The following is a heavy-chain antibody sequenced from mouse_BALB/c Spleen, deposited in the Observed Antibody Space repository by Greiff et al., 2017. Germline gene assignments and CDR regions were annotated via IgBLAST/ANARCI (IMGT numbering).Heavy chain of an antibody. V-gene: IGHV1S126*01. CDR3: ARDGGNSYYFDY. J-gene: IGHJ2*01. CDR2: IDPSDSET. CDR1: GYSFTSYW. Sequence: QVQLKQSGPQLVRPGASVKISCKASGYSFTSYWMHWVKQRPGQGLEWIGMIDPSDSETRLNQKFKDKATLTVDKSSSTAYMQLKSLTSEDSAVYYCARDGGNSYYFDYWGQGTTLTVSS. D-gene: IGHD2-1*01.